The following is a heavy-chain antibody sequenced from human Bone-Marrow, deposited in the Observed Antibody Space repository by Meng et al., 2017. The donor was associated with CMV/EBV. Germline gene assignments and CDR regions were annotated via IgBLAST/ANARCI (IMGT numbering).Heavy chain of an antibody. J-gene: IGHJ4*02. CDR3: AREALRGFWSAYYAMDY. CDR1: FTRSSHA. D-gene: IGHD3-3*01. V-gene: IGHV3-23*01. CDR2: ISGGRGGT. Sequence: FTRSSHAMSWVRQAPGKGLEWVSGISGGRGGTYYADSVKGRFTISRDNSKNTLYLQMNSLRAEDTALYYCAREALRGFWSAYYAMDYWGQGALVTVSS.